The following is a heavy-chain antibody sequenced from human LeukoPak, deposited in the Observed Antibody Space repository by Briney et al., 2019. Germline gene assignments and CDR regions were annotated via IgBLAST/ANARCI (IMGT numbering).Heavy chain of an antibody. Sequence: GASVKVSCKASGYTFTGYYIHWVRQAPGQGPEWMGWINPDSGGTNYAQKFQGRVTMSRDTSISTAYMEVSRLRSDDTAVYYCAREPIVLVPDAIFNWFDPWGQGTLVTVSS. V-gene: IGHV1-2*02. D-gene: IGHD2-2*02. CDR2: INPDSGGT. CDR3: AREPIVLVPDAIFNWFDP. J-gene: IGHJ5*02. CDR1: GYTFTGYY.